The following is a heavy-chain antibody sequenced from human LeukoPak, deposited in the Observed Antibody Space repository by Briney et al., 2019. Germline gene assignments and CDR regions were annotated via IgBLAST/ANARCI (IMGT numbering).Heavy chain of an antibody. CDR3: ARAVGPETGVGPTNLIALDY. D-gene: IGHD1-26*01. CDR2: IYTSGST. V-gene: IGHV4-4*07. Sequence: SETLSLTCTVSGGSISSYYWSWIRQPAGKGLEWIGRIYTSGSTNYNPSLKSRVTMSVDTSKNQFSLKLSSVTAADTAVYYCARAVGPETGVGPTNLIALDYWGQGTLVTVSS. J-gene: IGHJ4*02. CDR1: GGSISSYY.